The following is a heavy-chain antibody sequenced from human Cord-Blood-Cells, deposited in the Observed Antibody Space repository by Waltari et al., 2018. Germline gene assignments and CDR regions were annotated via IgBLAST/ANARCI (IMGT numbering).Heavy chain of an antibody. CDR2: ISSSSSYI. CDR1: GFTFISYR. Sequence: EVQLVESGGGLVKPGGSLRLSCAAPGFTFISYRLTWVRQAPGKGLEWVSSISSSSSYIYYADSVKGRFTISRDNAKNSLYLQMNSLRAEDTAVYYCARDYSSSWYFDYWGQGTLVTVSS. D-gene: IGHD6-13*01. V-gene: IGHV3-21*01. CDR3: ARDYSSSWYFDY. J-gene: IGHJ4*02.